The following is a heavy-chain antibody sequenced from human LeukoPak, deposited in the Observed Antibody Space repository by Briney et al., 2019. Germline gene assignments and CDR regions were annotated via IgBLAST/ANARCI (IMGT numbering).Heavy chain of an antibody. J-gene: IGHJ6*02. V-gene: IGHV1-2*02. CDR2: INPNSGGT. CDR1: GYTFTGYY. CDR3: ARGDSDYYYYGMDV. D-gene: IGHD2-21*02. Sequence: VSVKVSCKASGYTFTGYYMHWVRQAPGQGLEWMGWINPNSGGTNYAQKFQGRVTMTRDTSISTAYMELSRLRSDDTAVYYCARGDSDYYYYGMDVWGQGTTVTVSS.